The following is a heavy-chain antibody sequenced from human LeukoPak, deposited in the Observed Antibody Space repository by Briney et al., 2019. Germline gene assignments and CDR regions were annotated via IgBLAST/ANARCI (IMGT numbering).Heavy chain of an antibody. CDR1: GYTFTSYG. CDR2: RNPNSGNT. CDR3: TRELRSDSH. Sequence: ASVKVSCKASGYTFTSYGINWVGQATGQGLEWMGYRNPNSGNTGYAQKFQGRVTMTRNTSISTAYMELSSLRSEDTAVYYCTRELRSDSHWGQGTLVTVPS. V-gene: IGHV1-8*01. J-gene: IGHJ4*02.